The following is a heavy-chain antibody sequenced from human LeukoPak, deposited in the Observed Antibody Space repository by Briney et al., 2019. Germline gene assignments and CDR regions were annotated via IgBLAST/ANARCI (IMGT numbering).Heavy chain of an antibody. Sequence: SETLSLTCTVSGGSISSGGYYWSWIRQPPGKGLEWIAYIYYSGSTNYNPSLKSRVTISLDTSGNQFSLKLNSVTAADTAIYYCARDDGPGIRAFDVWGQGAMVTVSS. CDR1: GGSISSGGYY. V-gene: IGHV4-61*08. CDR3: ARDDGPGIRAFDV. CDR2: IYYSGST. D-gene: IGHD3-3*02. J-gene: IGHJ3*01.